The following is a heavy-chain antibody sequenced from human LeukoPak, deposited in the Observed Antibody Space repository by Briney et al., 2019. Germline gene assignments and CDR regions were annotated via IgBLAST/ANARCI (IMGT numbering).Heavy chain of an antibody. CDR2: ISSSSSYI. V-gene: IGHV3-21*01. CDR3: ARDLSGYYYYYYMDV. J-gene: IGHJ6*03. CDR1: GFTFSGYS. D-gene: IGHD3-10*01. Sequence: KPGGSLRLSCAASGFTFSGYSMNWVRQAPGKGLEWVSSISSSSSYIYYADSVKGRFTISRDNAKNSLYLQMNSLRAEDTAVYYCARDLSGYYYYYYMDVWGKGTTVTASS.